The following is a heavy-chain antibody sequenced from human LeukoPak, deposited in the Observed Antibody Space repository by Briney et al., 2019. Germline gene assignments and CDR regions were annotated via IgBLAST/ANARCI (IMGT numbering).Heavy chain of an antibody. V-gene: IGHV1-24*01. D-gene: IGHD1-26*01. J-gene: IGHJ4*02. Sequence: GASVTLSCKVSGYTLTELSMHWVRQAPGKGLEWMGGFDFEDSETTYAQKFQGRVTMTEDTPTDTAYMDLRSLRSEDTAVYYCATELPRGLLSYWGQGTLVTVSS. CDR2: FDFEDSET. CDR3: ATELPRGLLSY. CDR1: GYTLTELS.